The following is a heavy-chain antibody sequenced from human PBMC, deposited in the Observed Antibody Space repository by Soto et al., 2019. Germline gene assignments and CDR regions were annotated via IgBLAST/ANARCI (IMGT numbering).Heavy chain of an antibody. Sequence: VQLVESGGGVVQPGRSLRLSCAASGFTFSSYTIHWVRQAPGKGLEWVAVISYDGSNKYYADSVKGRFTISRDNSKNTLYLQMHSLRPEDTALYYCAKDRGSGSYFGSDYWGQGTLVTVSS. CDR1: GFTFSSYT. V-gene: IGHV3-30*18. D-gene: IGHD1-26*01. J-gene: IGHJ4*02. CDR3: AKDRGSGSYFGSDY. CDR2: ISYDGSNK.